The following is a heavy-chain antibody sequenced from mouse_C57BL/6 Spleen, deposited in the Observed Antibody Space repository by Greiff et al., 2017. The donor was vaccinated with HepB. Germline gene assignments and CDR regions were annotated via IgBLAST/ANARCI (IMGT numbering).Heavy chain of an antibody. CDR1: GYSITSGYY. V-gene: IGHV3-6*01. Sequence: EVQLQESGPGLVKPSQSLSLTCSVTGYSITSGYYWNWIRQFPGNKLEWMGYISYDGSNNYNPSLKNRISITRDTSKNQFFLKLNSVTTEDTATYYCARDDYDEGYYFDYWGQGTTLTVSS. CDR3: ARDDYDEGYYFDY. D-gene: IGHD2-4*01. CDR2: ISYDGSN. J-gene: IGHJ2*01.